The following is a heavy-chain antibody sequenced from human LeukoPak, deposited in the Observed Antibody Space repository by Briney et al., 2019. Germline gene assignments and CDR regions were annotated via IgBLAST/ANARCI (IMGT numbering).Heavy chain of an antibody. J-gene: IGHJ4*02. CDR3: ARAYISSLGAFDY. CDR2: ISYDGSNK. CDR1: GFTFSSYA. Sequence: GGSLRLSCAASGFTFSSYAMHWVRQAPGKGLEWVAVISYDGSNKYYADSVKGRFTISRDNSKNTLYLQMNSLRAEDTAVYYCARAYISSLGAFDYWGQGTLVTVSS. D-gene: IGHD6-6*01. V-gene: IGHV3-30*04.